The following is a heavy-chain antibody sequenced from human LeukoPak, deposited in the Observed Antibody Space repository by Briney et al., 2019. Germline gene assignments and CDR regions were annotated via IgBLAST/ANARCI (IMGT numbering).Heavy chain of an antibody. D-gene: IGHD2-21*02. CDR2: IIPIFGTA. Sequence: SVKVSCKAYGGTFSSYAISWVRQAPGQGLEWMGGIIPIFGTANYAQKFQGRVTITTDESTSTAYMELSSLRSEDTAVYYCARLGPYCGGDCYSSAGYWGQGTLVTVS. CDR1: GGTFSSYA. V-gene: IGHV1-69*05. CDR3: ARLGPYCGGDCYSSAGY. J-gene: IGHJ4*02.